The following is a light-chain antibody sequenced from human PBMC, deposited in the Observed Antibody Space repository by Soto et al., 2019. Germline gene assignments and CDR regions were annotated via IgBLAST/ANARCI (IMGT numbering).Light chain of an antibody. CDR2: GAS. CDR1: QSVSSN. V-gene: IGKV3-15*01. J-gene: IGKJ5*01. CDR3: QQYNNWPPIT. Sequence: EIVLPQSPGPLSLSPGESATLSCRASQSVSSNLAWYQQKPGQAPRLLIYGASTRATGIPARFSGSGSGTEFTLTISSLQSEDFAVYYCQQYNNWPPITFGQGTRLEIK.